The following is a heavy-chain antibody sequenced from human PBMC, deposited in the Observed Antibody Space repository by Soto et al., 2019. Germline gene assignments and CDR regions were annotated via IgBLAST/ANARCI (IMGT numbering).Heavy chain of an antibody. Sequence: EVQLLEAGGGLVQPGWSLRLSCAGSGFTFSRYAMSGVRQGPGKGLEWVSAISGSGGNTYYADSVKGRLTISRDNSKNTLYLQMNSLRAEDTAVYYCAKDSCSSTSCYGDYWGQGTLVTVSS. V-gene: IGHV3-23*01. CDR3: AKDSCSSTSCYGDY. CDR1: GFTFSRYA. D-gene: IGHD2-2*01. CDR2: ISGSGGNT. J-gene: IGHJ4*02.